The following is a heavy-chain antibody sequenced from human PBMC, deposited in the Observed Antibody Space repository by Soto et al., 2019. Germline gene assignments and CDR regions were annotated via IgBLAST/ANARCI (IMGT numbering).Heavy chain of an antibody. V-gene: IGHV3-30*03. D-gene: IGHD3-22*01. Sequence: QVQLVESGGGVVQPGRSLRLSCAASGFTFSDYVMHWVRQVPGKGLEWGAIISHDERIKYYADSVKGRFTISRDNSNNMLYLQMDSLQNEDTALYYCARRLEGASSALLDYWGQGTLVTVSS. CDR3: ARRLEGASSALLDY. J-gene: IGHJ4*02. CDR1: GFTFSDYV. CDR2: ISHDERIK.